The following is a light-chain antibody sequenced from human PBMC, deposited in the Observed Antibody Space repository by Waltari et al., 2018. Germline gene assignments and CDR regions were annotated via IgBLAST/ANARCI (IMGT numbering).Light chain of an antibody. Sequence: QSALTQPASMSGSPGQSITISCTGTSSDVEGFNFVPWYHQYPGKAPKLIIYDVANRPSGVSHRFSGSRSDNTASLTISGLQAEDEADYYCSSYTSVNTRFGGGTKLTVL. CDR2: DVA. V-gene: IGLV2-14*03. CDR3: SSYTSVNTR. J-gene: IGLJ2*01. CDR1: SSDVEGFNF.